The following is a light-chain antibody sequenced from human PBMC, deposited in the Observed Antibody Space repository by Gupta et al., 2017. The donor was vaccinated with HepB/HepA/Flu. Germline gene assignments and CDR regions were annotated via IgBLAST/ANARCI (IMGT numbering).Light chain of an antibody. J-gene: IGKJ2*02. CDR2: LGS. Sequence: DIVMTQSPLSLPVTPGDPASIPCRSSQSLVHSNGYNYLDWYLQKPGQSPQLLIYLGSNRASGVPDRFSGSGSGADFTLKISRVEADDVGVYYCMQALESPRTFGQGTNLEIK. V-gene: IGKV2-28*01. CDR1: QSLVHSNGYNY. CDR3: MQALESPRT.